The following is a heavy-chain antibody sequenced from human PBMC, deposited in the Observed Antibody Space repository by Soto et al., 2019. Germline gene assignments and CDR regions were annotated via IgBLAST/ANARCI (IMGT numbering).Heavy chain of an antibody. CDR3: VEGWNDF. CDR2: IKSTKDGGAR. J-gene: IGHJ4*02. V-gene: IGHV3-15*01. CDR1: GFMFSGAW. D-gene: IGHD1-1*01. Sequence: EVQVVESGGDLVEPGGSLRLSCVTSGFMFSGAWMSWVRQAPGKGLEWVARIKSTKDGGARDYAAPVNGRFSISRDDSTSTVYLQMNSLRVEDTALYYCVEGWNDFWGQGTLVTVSS.